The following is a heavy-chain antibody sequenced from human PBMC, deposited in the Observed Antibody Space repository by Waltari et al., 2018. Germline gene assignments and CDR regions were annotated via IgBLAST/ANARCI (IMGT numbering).Heavy chain of an antibody. CDR1: GSAFYYYP. CDR3: AASRGVYWYFDF. V-gene: IGHV3-9*01. D-gene: IGHD3-16*01. CDR2: VSWSGATV. Sequence: SLRPSCAPSGSAFYYYPMHGVRQVPGKGLEWVSVVSWSGATVGYADSVNGRFAISRDNAKNSLYLQMNSLRVEDTAFYYCAASRGVYWYFDFWGRGTLVSVSS. J-gene: IGHJ2*01.